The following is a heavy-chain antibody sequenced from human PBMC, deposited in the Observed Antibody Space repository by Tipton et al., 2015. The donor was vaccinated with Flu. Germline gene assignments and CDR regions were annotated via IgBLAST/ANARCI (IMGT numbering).Heavy chain of an antibody. V-gene: IGHV4-61*02. CDR1: GDSITSGDFF. CDR2: KSTSETT. CDR3: ARLRRPATKGAFEI. D-gene: IGHD2-2*01. Sequence: LRLSCSVSGDSITSGDFFWSWVRQPAGRGLEWNGRKSTSETTYNPSLRSRVTISLDTSKNQFSLRLASVTAADTALYYCARLRRPATKGAFEIWGQGTMVTVSS. J-gene: IGHJ3*02.